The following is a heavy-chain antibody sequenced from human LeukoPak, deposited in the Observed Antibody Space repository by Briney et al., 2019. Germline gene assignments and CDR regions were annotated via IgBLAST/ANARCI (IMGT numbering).Heavy chain of an antibody. D-gene: IGHD1-14*01. V-gene: IGHV4-4*02. J-gene: IGHJ4*02. Sequence: SETLSLTCTVSLDSTTSNFWSWVRQPPGKGLGWIGEIHRSGSPNFNPSLQSRVTISIDRSRNQIALELSSVTAADTAVYYCAREILGGFNPGAYWGQGTLVTVSS. CDR3: AREILGGFNPGAY. CDR1: LDSTTSNF. CDR2: IHRSGSP.